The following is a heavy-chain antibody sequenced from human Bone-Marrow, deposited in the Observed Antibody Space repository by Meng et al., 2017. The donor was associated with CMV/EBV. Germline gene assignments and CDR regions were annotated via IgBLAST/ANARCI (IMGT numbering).Heavy chain of an antibody. CDR2: ISSSGSTI. D-gene: IGHD4-23*01. J-gene: IGHJ6*02. V-gene: IGHV3-11*04. Sequence: GESLKISCAASGFTFSDYYMSWIRQAPGKGLEWVSYISSSGSTIYYADSVKGRFTISRDNAKNSLYLQMNSLRAEDTAVYYCARGGNSGYYYGMDVWGQGTTVTVPS. CDR1: GFTFSDYY. CDR3: ARGGNSGYYYGMDV.